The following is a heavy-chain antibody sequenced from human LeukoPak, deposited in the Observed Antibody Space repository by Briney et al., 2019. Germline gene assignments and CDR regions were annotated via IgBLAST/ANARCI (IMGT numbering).Heavy chain of an antibody. Sequence: SETLSLTCTVSGYSISSGYYWGWIRQPPGKGLEWIGSIYHSGSTYYNPSLKSRVTISVDASKNQFSLKLSSVTAADTAVYYCARGISSSSWYLYYYYYYMDVWGKGTTVTVSS. J-gene: IGHJ6*03. CDR2: IYHSGST. CDR3: ARGISSSSWYLYYYYYYMDV. CDR1: GYSISSGYY. V-gene: IGHV4-38-2*02. D-gene: IGHD6-13*01.